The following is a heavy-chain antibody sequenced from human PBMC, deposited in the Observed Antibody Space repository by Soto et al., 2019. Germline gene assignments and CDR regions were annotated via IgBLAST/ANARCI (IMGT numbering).Heavy chain of an antibody. CDR3: ARKISGCGTLNGFDP. Sequence: QVQLVQSAAEVKKPGASVKVSCKASGYNFSDYYIHWVRQAPGQGLEWLGWVSPKSGGTNYAQKFKGRVTMTRDTSSNTVYIALSGLKSDDTAVFYCARKISGCGTLNGFDPWGQGTLVTVSS. V-gene: IGHV1-2*02. J-gene: IGHJ5*02. D-gene: IGHD2-8*02. CDR1: GYNFSDYY. CDR2: VSPKSGGT.